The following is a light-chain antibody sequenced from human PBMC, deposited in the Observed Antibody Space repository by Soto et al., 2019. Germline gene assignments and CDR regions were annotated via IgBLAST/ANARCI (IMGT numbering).Light chain of an antibody. Sequence: IQLTQSPSSLSASVGDRVTITCRASQGISSYLAWYQQKPGKAPKLLIYAASTLQSGVPSRFSGSGSGTDFTLTISSLQPEDFATHYCQQLNSYPLTFGGATKVDIK. CDR2: AAS. V-gene: IGKV1-9*01. CDR3: QQLNSYPLT. J-gene: IGKJ4*01. CDR1: QGISSY.